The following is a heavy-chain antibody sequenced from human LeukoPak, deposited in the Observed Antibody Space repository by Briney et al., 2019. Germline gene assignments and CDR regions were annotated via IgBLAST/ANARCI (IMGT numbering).Heavy chain of an antibody. D-gene: IGHD2-15*01. V-gene: IGHV3-53*04. CDR3: ARTPYYYYGMDV. Sequence: PGGSLRLSCAASGFTFSSYAMSWVRQAPGKGLEWVSVIYSGGSTYYADSVKGRFTISRHNSKNTLYLQMNSLRAEDTAVYYCARTPYYYYGMDVWGQGTTVTVSS. J-gene: IGHJ6*02. CDR2: IYSGGST. CDR1: GFTFSSYA.